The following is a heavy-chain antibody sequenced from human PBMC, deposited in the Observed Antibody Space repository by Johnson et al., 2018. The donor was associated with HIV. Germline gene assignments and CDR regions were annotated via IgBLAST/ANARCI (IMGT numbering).Heavy chain of an antibody. J-gene: IGHJ3*02. D-gene: IGHD2-2*01. Sequence: QVQLVESGGGLVQPGGSLRLSCAASGFTFSSYGMHWVRQAPGKGLEWVSLIWYDGSSKYYADSVKGRFTISRDNSKNALYLQMKSLRAEDTAVYYCAKVVTAITSCLDDALDIWGQGTMFTVSS. CDR1: GFTFSSYG. CDR2: IWYDGSSK. V-gene: IGHV3-33*06. CDR3: AKVVTAITSCLDDALDI.